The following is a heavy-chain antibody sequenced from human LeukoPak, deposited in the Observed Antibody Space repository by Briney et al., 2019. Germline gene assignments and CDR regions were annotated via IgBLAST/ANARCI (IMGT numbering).Heavy chain of an antibody. D-gene: IGHD6-19*01. Sequence: PGGSLRLSCAASGFTISRYRMHWVRQAPGKGLVWVSRINSDGSSTNYADSVKGRFTISRDDAKNTLYLQMNSLRAEDTAVYYCVPGSGFAYWGQGSLVTVSS. J-gene: IGHJ4*02. CDR1: GFTISRYR. V-gene: IGHV3-74*01. CDR2: INSDGSST. CDR3: VPGSGFAY.